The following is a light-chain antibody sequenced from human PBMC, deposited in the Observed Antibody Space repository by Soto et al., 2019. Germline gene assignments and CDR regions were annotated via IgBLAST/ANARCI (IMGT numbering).Light chain of an antibody. CDR2: DTP. CDR3: LLSYNGPYV. CDR1: TGAVTNGHY. J-gene: IGLJ1*01. Sequence: QAVVTQEPSLTVAPGGTGTLTCGSSTGAVTNGHYPYWFQQKPGQAPRTLIYDTPNRHSWTPARFSGSLLGGKAALTLSGAQPEDEAEYYCLLSYNGPYVFGTGTKVTVL. V-gene: IGLV7-46*01.